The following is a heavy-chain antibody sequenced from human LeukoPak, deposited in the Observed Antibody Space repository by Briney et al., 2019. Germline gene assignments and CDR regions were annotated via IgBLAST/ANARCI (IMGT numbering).Heavy chain of an antibody. CDR2: INHSGST. Sequence: SETLSLTCAVYGGSFSGYYWSWIRQPPGKGLEWIGEINHSGSTNYNPSLKSRVTISVDTSKNQFSLKLSSVTAADTAAYYCARCGSRRYGSGLKRAWFDPWGQGTLVTVSS. CDR3: ARCGSRRYGSGLKRAWFDP. D-gene: IGHD3-10*01. CDR1: GGSFSGYY. J-gene: IGHJ5*02. V-gene: IGHV4-34*01.